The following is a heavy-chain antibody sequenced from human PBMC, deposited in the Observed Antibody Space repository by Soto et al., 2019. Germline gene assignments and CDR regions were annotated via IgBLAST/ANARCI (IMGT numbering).Heavy chain of an antibody. V-gene: IGHV4-59*01. D-gene: IGHD5-18*01. CDR3: AKDVTVGGEYSYGFDY. Sequence: SETLSLTCAVYGDSISSYYWSWIRQPPGKGLEWIGYIYYSGSTKYNPSLKSRVTISVDTSKNQFSLKLSSVTAADTAVYYCAKDVTVGGEYSYGFDYWAQETRVPVSS. CDR2: IYYSGST. CDR1: GDSISSYY. J-gene: IGHJ4*02.